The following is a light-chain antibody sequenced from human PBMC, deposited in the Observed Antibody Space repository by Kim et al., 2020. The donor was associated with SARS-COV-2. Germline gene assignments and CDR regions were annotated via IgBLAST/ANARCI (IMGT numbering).Light chain of an antibody. Sequence: QAVVTQEPSLTVSPGGTVTVTCASSTGAVSSSYYPNWFQQKPGQPPTALIYSTTNRHSWTPARFSGSLLGGKAALTLSGVQPEDEAEYYCLLYFGGAQRFGGGTKVTGL. J-gene: IGLJ3*02. CDR2: STT. CDR3: LLYFGGAQR. V-gene: IGLV7-43*01. CDR1: TGAVSSSYY.